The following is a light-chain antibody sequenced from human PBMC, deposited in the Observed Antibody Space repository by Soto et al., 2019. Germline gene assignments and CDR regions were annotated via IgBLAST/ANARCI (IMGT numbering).Light chain of an antibody. Sequence: EIGVPQSPPTGRVWRGERAPLSCRASQRVSRNLAWYQQKPGQAPRLLIYGASTRATGIPDRFSGSGSETEFPLTISSLQSEDYAIYYCQQYNNWPPWTFGQGTKVDIK. CDR2: GAS. CDR1: QRVSRN. J-gene: IGKJ1*01. V-gene: IGKV3-15*01. CDR3: QQYNNWPPWT.